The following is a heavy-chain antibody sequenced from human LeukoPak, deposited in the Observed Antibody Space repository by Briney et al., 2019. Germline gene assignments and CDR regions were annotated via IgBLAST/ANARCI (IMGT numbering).Heavy chain of an antibody. CDR2: IIPILGIA. Sequence: SVKVSCKASGGTFSSYAISWVRQAPGQGLEWMGRIIPILGIANYAQKFQGRVTITADKSTSTAYMELSSLRSEDTAVYYCARERGGELGATPGDYFDYWGQGTLVTVSS. V-gene: IGHV1-69*04. CDR3: ARERGGELGATPGDYFDY. J-gene: IGHJ4*02. CDR1: GGTFSSYA. D-gene: IGHD1-26*01.